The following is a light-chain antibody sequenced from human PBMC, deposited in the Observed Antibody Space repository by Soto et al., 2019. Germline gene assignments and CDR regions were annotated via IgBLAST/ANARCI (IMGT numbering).Light chain of an antibody. V-gene: IGLV2-14*03. J-gene: IGLJ1*01. CDR1: SSDVGHYDY. CDR3: SSYTGTSTQV. CDR2: DVT. Sequence: QSALTQPRSVSGSPGQSVTISCTGSSSDVGHYDYVSWFQQHPGRAPTLLIYDVTYRPSGVSNRFSGAKSGSTASLTISGLRTEDEANYYCSSYTGTSTQVFGTGTKVTVL.